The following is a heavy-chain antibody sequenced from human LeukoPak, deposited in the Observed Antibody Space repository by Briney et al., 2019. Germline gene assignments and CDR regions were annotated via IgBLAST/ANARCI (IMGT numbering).Heavy chain of an antibody. J-gene: IGHJ3*02. CDR3: ARLIGIGADRFDI. CDR2: TYYRSKWYN. V-gene: IGHV6-1*01. D-gene: IGHD1-26*01. CDR1: GDSVSSNSAA. Sequence: SQTLSLTCAISGDSVSSNSAAWNWIRQSPSRGLEWLGRTYYRSKWYNDYAVSLKSRITINRDTSKNQVSLQLNSVTPEDTAVYFCARLIGIGADRFDIWGPGTMVTVSS.